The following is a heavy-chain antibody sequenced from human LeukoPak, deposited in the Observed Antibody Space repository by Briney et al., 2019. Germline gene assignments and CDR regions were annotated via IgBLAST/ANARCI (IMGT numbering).Heavy chain of an antibody. CDR3: ARTIFDAFDL. V-gene: IGHV5-51*01. CDR2: TYPGDSDT. Sequence: GESLKISCKGSGYTFTNYWIGWVRQMPGKGLEWMGITYPGDSDTRYSPSFQGQVTISADKSISAAYLQWSSLKASDTAMYYCARTIFDAFDLWGQGTLVTVSS. D-gene: IGHD3-3*01. CDR1: GYTFTNYW. J-gene: IGHJ3*01.